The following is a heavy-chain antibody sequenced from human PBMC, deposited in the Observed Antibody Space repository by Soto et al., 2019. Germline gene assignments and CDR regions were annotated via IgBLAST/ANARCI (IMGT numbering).Heavy chain of an antibody. CDR2: ITYSGDSV. D-gene: IGHD2-15*01. CDR1: GFTFNTYA. J-gene: IGHJ4*02. CDR3: AKVRSYVFVAAANY. V-gene: IGHV3-23*01. Sequence: GSLRLSCAASGFTFNTYAMTWVRQAPGKGLERVSGITYSGDSVSYADSVQGRFTISRDNSKNTLYLQMNCLRAQDTASYYCAKVRSYVFVAAANYWCQGTLVTVFS.